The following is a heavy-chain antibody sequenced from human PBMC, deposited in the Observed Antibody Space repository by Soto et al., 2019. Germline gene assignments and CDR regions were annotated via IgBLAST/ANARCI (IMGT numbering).Heavy chain of an antibody. CDR2: IYYSGST. CDR3: ARCALYYYDNRPQSLDY. CDR1: GGSISSGGCY. V-gene: IGHV4-31*02. D-gene: IGHD3-22*01. Sequence: SEPLSLTWTVSGGSISSGGCYWSWIKKHPGKGLEWIGYIYYSGSTYYNPSLKSRVTISVDTSKNQFSLKLSSVTAADTAVYYFARCALYYYDNRPQSLDYWGQGTLVTVSS. J-gene: IGHJ4*02.